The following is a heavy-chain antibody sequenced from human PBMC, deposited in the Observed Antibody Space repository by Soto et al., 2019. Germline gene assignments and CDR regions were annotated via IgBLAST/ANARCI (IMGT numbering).Heavy chain of an antibody. CDR1: GGSIINYY. CDR2: IYSSGSI. V-gene: IGHV4-4*07. D-gene: IGHD6-13*01. CDR3: ARQTTYSSSWHDY. J-gene: IGHJ4*02. Sequence: QVQLQESGPGLVKPSETLSLNCSVSGGSIINYYWSWIRQPAGKGLEWIGRIYSSGSINYNPSLKSRVTLSVHTSKNQFSLRLSSVTAADTAVYYCARQTTYSSSWHDYWGQGTLVTVSS.